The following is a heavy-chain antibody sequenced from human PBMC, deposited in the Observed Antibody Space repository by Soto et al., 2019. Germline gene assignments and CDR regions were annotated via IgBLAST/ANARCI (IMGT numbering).Heavy chain of an antibody. CDR1: GFTFSSYA. Sequence: PGGSLRLSCAASGFTFSSYAMSRVRQAPGKGLEWVSAISGSGGSTYYADSVKGRFTISRDNSKNTLYLQMNSLRAEDTAVYYCAKIREWWDSVTSFDYWGQGTLVTVSS. CDR2: ISGSGGST. CDR3: AKIREWWDSVTSFDY. D-gene: IGHD2-15*01. J-gene: IGHJ4*02. V-gene: IGHV3-23*01.